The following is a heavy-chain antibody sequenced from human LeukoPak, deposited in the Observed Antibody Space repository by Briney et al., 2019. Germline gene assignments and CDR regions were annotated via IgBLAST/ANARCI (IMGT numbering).Heavy chain of an antibody. CDR2: IYTSGST. J-gene: IGHJ3*02. CDR1: GGSISSYY. D-gene: IGHD2-8*01. Sequence: SETLSLTCTVSGGSISSYYWGWIRQPPGKGLEWIGRIYTSGSTNYNPSLKSRVTMSVDTSKNQFSLKLSSVTAADTAVYYCARGTYCTNGVCYEDTSHGDAFDIWGQGTMVTVSS. CDR3: ARGTYCTNGVCYEDTSHGDAFDI. V-gene: IGHV4-4*07.